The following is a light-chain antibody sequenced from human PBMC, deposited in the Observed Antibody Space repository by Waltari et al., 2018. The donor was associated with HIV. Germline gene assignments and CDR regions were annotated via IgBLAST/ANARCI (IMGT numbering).Light chain of an antibody. J-gene: IGLJ2*01. CDR1: NSNVGAGFD. V-gene: IGLV1-40*01. CDR2: GNT. Sequence: QSVLIQPPSVSGAPGHNVTIACAGTNSNVGAGFDVNWYQQFPGVPPKIVIYGNTNRPSGVTDRFSGSKSDTAASLAITGLRAEDEADYHCQSYDNTLGGVVFGGGTKLTVL. CDR3: QSYDNTLGGVV.